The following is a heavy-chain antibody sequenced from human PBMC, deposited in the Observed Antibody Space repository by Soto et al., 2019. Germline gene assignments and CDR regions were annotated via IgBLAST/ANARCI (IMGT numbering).Heavy chain of an antibody. CDR2: ISYDGSSK. V-gene: IGHV3-30*18. CDR3: AKVTFSGDYYDSYGMDV. Sequence: QEKLVESGGGVVQPGRSLRLSCAASGFTFSAYGMHWVRQAPGKGLEWVTVISYDGSSKYYADSVKGRFIVSRDNSKNTLYLQMNRLRPEDTAGYYCAKVTFSGDYYDSYGMDVWGQGTTVTVSS. J-gene: IGHJ6*02. CDR1: GFTFSAYG. D-gene: IGHD1-26*01.